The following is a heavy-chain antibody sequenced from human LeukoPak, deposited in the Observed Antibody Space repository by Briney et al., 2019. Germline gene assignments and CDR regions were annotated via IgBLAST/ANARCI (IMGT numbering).Heavy chain of an antibody. CDR3: ARSLSNWYSN. D-gene: IGHD6-13*01. CDR2: INPNSGGT. J-gene: IGHJ4*02. CDR1: GYTFTGYY. Sequence: ASLKVSCKASGYTFTGYYMHWVRQAPGQGLEWMGWINPNSGGTNYAQKFQGRVTMTRDTSINTVYMELSRLRSDDTAVYYCARSLSNWYSNWGRETLVTVSS. V-gene: IGHV1-2*02.